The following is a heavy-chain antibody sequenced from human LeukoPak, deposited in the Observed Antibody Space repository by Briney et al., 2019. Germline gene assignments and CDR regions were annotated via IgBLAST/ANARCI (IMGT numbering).Heavy chain of an antibody. D-gene: IGHD6-19*01. Sequence: GGSLRLSCAASGFTVSSNYMSWVRQAPGKELEWVSVIYSGGSTYYADSVKGRFTISRDNSKNTLYLQMNSLRAEDTAVYYCAATPGIAVFDYWGQGTLVTVSS. J-gene: IGHJ4*02. V-gene: IGHV3-66*02. CDR1: GFTVSSNY. CDR3: AATPGIAVFDY. CDR2: IYSGGST.